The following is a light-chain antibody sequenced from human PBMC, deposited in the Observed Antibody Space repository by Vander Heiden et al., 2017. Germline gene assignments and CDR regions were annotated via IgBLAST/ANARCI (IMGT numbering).Light chain of an antibody. V-gene: IGLV3-19*01. J-gene: IGLJ3*02. CDR3: NARDRSGAYLV. CDR1: NLGTYY. CDR2: DKG. Sequence: SSVLTQEPSVSVALGQTVRITCQGDNLGTYYASWYQLNPGQAPVLVVSDKGNRPSGIPDRFSGSNSEKIATLTITGAQAEDEAEYVCNARDRSGAYLVFGGGTKLTVL.